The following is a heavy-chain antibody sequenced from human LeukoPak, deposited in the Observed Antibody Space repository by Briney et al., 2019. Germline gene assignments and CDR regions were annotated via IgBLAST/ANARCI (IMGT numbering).Heavy chain of an antibody. D-gene: IGHD6-19*01. Sequence: PGGSLRLSCAVSGLTFNNYAMSWVRQAPGKGLEWVSGISGRGASKYYADSVKGRFTVSRDNSKNTLYLQMNSLRAEDTAVYYCARQEISSGWFFDYWGQGTLVTVSS. CDR3: ARQEISSGWFFDY. V-gene: IGHV3-23*01. J-gene: IGHJ4*02. CDR1: GLTFNNYA. CDR2: ISGRGASK.